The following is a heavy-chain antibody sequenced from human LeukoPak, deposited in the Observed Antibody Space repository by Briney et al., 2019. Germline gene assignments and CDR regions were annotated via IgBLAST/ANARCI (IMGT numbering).Heavy chain of an antibody. CDR2: IYYSGST. D-gene: IGHD2-15*01. Sequence: PSETLSLTCTVSGGSISSYYWSWIRQPPGKGLEWIGYIYYSGSTNYNPSLKSRVTISVDTSKNQFSLKLSSGPAADTAVYYGARGRVRVFCSGGSCSEDYWGQGTLVTVPS. CDR1: GGSISSYY. V-gene: IGHV4-59*12. CDR3: ARGRVRVFCSGGSCSEDY. J-gene: IGHJ4*02.